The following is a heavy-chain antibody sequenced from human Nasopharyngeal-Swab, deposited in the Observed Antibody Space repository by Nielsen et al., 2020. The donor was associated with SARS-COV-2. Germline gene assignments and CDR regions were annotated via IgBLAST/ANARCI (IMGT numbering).Heavy chain of an antibody. J-gene: IGHJ4*02. V-gene: IGHV3-30*02. CDR3: ARFDMDWNYFDY. D-gene: IGHD3/OR15-3a*01. CDR1: GFIFSNYG. Sequence: GGSLRLSCVASGFIFSNYGMHWVRQAPGKGLEWVAFMRFHGRDEYYADSVKGRFTISRDASTVYLQMNRLRAEDTAVYYCARFDMDWNYFDYWGQGTRVTVSS. CDR2: MRFHGRDE.